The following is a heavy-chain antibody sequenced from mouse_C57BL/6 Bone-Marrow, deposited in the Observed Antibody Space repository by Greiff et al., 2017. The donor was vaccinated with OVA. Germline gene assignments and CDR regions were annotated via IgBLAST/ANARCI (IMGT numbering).Heavy chain of an antibody. CDR2: ISSGSSTI. CDR3: ARDGYTLYWYFDV. Sequence: EVMLVESGGGLVKPGGSLKLSCAASGFTFSDYGMHWVRQAPEQGLEWVAYISSGSSTIYYADTVKGRFTFSGDNAKNTLFLQMTSLRSEDTAMYYCARDGYTLYWYFDVWGTGTTVTVSS. D-gene: IGHD2-3*01. V-gene: IGHV5-17*01. CDR1: GFTFSDYG. J-gene: IGHJ1*03.